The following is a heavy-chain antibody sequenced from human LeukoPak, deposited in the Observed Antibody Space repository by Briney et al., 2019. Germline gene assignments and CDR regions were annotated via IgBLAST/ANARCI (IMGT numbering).Heavy chain of an antibody. V-gene: IGHV4-61*01. CDR1: GGSVSSGSYY. J-gene: IGHJ4*02. Sequence: SEALSLTCTVSGGSVSSGSYYWSWIRQPPGKGLEWIGYIYYSGSTNYNPSLKSRVTISVDTSKNQFSLKLSSVTAADTAVYYCARGSVGGYSYGPFSLLDYWGQGTLVTVSS. CDR2: IYYSGST. CDR3: ARGSVGGYSYGPFSLLDY. D-gene: IGHD5-18*01.